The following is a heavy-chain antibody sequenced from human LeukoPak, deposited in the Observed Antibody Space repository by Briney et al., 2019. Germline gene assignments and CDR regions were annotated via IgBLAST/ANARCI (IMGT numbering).Heavy chain of an antibody. D-gene: IGHD6-6*01. CDR2: ISSSGGST. CDR3: AKGHTGSIAARPQRFDP. V-gene: IGHV3-23*01. Sequence: GRSLRLSCAASGFTFSSYAMNWVRQAPGMGLEWVSAISSSGGSTYSADSVKGRFSISRDNSKNTLYLQMNSLRAEDTAVYYCAKGHTGSIAARPQRFDPWGQGTLVTVSS. J-gene: IGHJ5*02. CDR1: GFTFSSYA.